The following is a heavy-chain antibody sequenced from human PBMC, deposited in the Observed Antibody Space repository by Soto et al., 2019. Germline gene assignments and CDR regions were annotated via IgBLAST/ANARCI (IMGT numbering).Heavy chain of an antibody. V-gene: IGHV1-18*01. CDR2: ISAHNGNT. J-gene: IGHJ4*02. Sequence: QVQLVQSGAEVKKPGASVKVSCKASGYTFTSYGISWVRQAPGQGLEWMGWISAHNGNTKYAQKLQGRVTMTTDKSTSTAYMEVRSLRSDDTAVYYCARDTAMALPDAWGQGTLVTVSS. D-gene: IGHD5-18*01. CDR1: GYTFTSYG. CDR3: ARDTAMALPDA.